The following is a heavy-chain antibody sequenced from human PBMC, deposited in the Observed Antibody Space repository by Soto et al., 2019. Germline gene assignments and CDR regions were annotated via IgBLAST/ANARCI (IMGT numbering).Heavy chain of an antibody. J-gene: IGHJ4*02. Sequence: GASVKVSCKASGYTFTSYGISWVRQAPGQGLEWMGWISAYNGNTNYAQKLQGRVTMTTDTSTSTAYMELRSLRSDDTAVYYCARTWDYYDSSGSPGYWGQGTLVTVSS. D-gene: IGHD3-22*01. CDR3: ARTWDYYDSSGSPGY. V-gene: IGHV1-18*01. CDR1: GYTFTSYG. CDR2: ISAYNGNT.